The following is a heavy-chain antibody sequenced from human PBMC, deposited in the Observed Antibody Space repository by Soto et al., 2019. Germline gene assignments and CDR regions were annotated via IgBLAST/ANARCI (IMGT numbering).Heavy chain of an antibody. Sequence: EVQLVESGGGLVQPGGSLRLCCAASGFTFSSYSMNWVRQAPGKGLEWVSYISSSSSTIYYADSVKGRFTISRDNAKNSLYLQMNSLRDEDTAVYYCARGGGSSPRDYYYYYSMDVWGQGTTVTVSS. J-gene: IGHJ6*02. CDR3: ARGGGSSPRDYYYYYSMDV. CDR1: GFTFSSYS. CDR2: ISSSSSTI. D-gene: IGHD6-13*01. V-gene: IGHV3-48*02.